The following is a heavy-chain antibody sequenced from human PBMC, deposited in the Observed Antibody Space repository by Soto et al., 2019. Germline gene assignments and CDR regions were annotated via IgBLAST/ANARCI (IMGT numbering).Heavy chain of an antibody. CDR2: IIGGST. CDR1: GFTFSDYA. V-gene: IGHV3-23*01. D-gene: IGHD6-13*01. CDR3: AKGGTSWYFDY. J-gene: IGHJ4*02. Sequence: GGSLRLSCAASGFTFSDYAMSWVRQAPGKGLECVSVIIGGSTYHADSVKGRFTISRDNSKNTLFLQMNSLRVEDTAIYYCAKGGTSWYFDYRGQGTLVTVSS.